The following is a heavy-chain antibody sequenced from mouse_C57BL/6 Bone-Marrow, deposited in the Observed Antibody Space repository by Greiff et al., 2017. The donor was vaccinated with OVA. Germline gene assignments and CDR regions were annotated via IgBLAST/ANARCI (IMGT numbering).Heavy chain of an antibody. CDR3: TTRITTVDY. D-gene: IGHD1-1*01. CDR1: GFNIKDDY. J-gene: IGHJ2*01. Sequence: EVQLQQSGAELVRPGASVKLSCTASGFNIKDDYMHWVKQRPEQGLEWIGWIDPENGDTEYASKFQGKAPITADTSSNTAYLQLSSLTSEDTAVYYCTTRITTVDYWGQGTTLTVSS. CDR2: IDPENGDT. V-gene: IGHV14-4*01.